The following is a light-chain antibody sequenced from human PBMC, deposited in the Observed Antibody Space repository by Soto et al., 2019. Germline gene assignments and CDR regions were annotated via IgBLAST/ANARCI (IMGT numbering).Light chain of an antibody. J-gene: IGKJ1*01. Sequence: EIVMTQSPATLSVSPGERATLSCSASQSVSSIFAWYQQKPAQAPRLLIYGASPRATGIPARFSGSGSGTEFTLTISSLQTEDFAVYYCQHYNNWPRTFGQGTKVEIK. CDR3: QHYNNWPRT. CDR1: QSVSSI. V-gene: IGKV3-15*01. CDR2: GAS.